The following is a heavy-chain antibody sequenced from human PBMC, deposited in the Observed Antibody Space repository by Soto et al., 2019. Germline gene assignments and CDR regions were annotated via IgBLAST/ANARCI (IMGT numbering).Heavy chain of an antibody. CDR1: GFTFSSYG. D-gene: IGHD6-13*01. V-gene: IGHV3-30*18. J-gene: IGHJ4*02. CDR2: ISYDGSNK. Sequence: QVQLVESGGGVVQPGRSLRLSCAASGFTFSSYGMHWVRQAPGKGLEWVAVISYDGSNKYYADSVKGRFTISRDNSKNTLYLQMNSLRAEDTAVYYCAKSSSRWALYSSSYIDYWGQGTLVTVSS. CDR3: AKSSSRWALYSSSYIDY.